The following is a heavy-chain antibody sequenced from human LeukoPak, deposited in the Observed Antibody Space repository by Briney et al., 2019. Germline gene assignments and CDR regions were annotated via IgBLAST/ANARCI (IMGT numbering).Heavy chain of an antibody. CDR2: IKTDGSDK. D-gene: IGHD5-24*01. Sequence: PGGSLRLSCVGSGFTFSSYWVNWVRQSPGKGPEWVANIKTDGSDKYYVDSARGRFTVSRDNAKNSAFLQMNSMRAEDTAIYYCATISAQTFDIWGQGTLVSVSS. J-gene: IGHJ3*02. CDR1: GFTFSSYW. V-gene: IGHV3-7*01. CDR3: ATISAQTFDI.